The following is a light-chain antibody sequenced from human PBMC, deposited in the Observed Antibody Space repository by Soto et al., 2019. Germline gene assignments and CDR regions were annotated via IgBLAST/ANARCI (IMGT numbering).Light chain of an antibody. J-gene: IGKJ1*01. CDR3: QQYDTYSWT. CDR1: QSVSSSY. CDR2: GAS. V-gene: IGKV3-20*01. Sequence: EIVLTQSPGTLSLSPGERAALSCRASQSVSSSYLAWYQQKPGQAPRLLIYGASNRATGIPDRFSGSGSGTDFTLTISSLQPDDSATYYCQQYDTYSWTFGPGTKVDIK.